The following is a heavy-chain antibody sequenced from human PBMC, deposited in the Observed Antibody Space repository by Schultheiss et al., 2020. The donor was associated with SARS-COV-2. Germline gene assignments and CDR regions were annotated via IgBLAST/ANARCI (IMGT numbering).Heavy chain of an antibody. CDR2: INHSGST. D-gene: IGHD3-10*01. Sequence: SETLSLTCAVYGGSFSGYYWSWIRQPPGKGLEWIGEINHSGSTNYNPSLKSRVTISLDTSKNQFSLKLSSVTAADTAVYYCARVRTMVRGVIDYWGQGTLVTVSS. CDR3: ARVRTMVRGVIDY. J-gene: IGHJ4*02. V-gene: IGHV4-34*01. CDR1: GGSFSGYY.